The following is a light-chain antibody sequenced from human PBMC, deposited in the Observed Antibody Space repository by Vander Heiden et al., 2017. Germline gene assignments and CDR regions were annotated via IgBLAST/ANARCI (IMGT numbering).Light chain of an antibody. V-gene: IGLV1-40*01. Sequence: QPVPTQPPSVSAAPGPRVTTSCTGTSSNIGAGFDVHWYQQLPGTAPKHLIYGNDNRPSGVPDRFSGSKSGTSASLAITGLQAEDEADYYCQSYDSSLGGFWVFGGGTKLTV. CDR1: SSNIGAGFD. CDR2: GND. CDR3: QSYDSSLGGFWV. J-gene: IGLJ3*02.